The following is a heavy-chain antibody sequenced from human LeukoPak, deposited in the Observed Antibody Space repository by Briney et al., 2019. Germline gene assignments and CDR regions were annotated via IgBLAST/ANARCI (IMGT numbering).Heavy chain of an antibody. CDR3: ARGLGYSGYGGEVFAY. J-gene: IGHJ4*02. CDR1: GFTFSSYS. D-gene: IGHD5-12*01. V-gene: IGHV3-21*01. Sequence: GGSLRLSCAASGFTFSSYSMNWVRQAPGEGLEWVSSISSSSSYIYYADSVKGRFTISRDNAKNSLYLQMNSLRAEDTTVYYCARGLGYSGYGGEVFAYWGQGTLVTVSS. CDR2: ISSSSSYI.